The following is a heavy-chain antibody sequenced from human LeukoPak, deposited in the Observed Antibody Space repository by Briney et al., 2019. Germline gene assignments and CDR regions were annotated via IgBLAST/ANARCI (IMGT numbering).Heavy chain of an antibody. CDR2: VHYSGST. J-gene: IGHJ4*02. CDR1: GGPISYGGYY. Sequence: SETLSLTCTVSGGPISYGGYYWRWIRHLPGKGLEWIVYVHYSGSTYYNPSLKSRVTISVDTSKNQFSLKLSSVTAADTAVYYCATEWNYDILTGSISAFDYWGQGTLVTVSS. CDR3: ATEWNYDILTGSISAFDY. D-gene: IGHD3-9*01. V-gene: IGHV4-39*01.